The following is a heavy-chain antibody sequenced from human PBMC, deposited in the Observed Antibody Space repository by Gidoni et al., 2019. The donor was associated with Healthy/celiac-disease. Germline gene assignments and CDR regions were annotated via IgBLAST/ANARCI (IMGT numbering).Heavy chain of an antibody. J-gene: IGHJ4*02. Sequence: QLQQWGAGLLKPSETLSLTCAVYGGSFSGYYWSWIRQPPGKGLEWIGEINHSGSTNYNPSLKSRVTISVDTSKNQFSLKLSSVTAADTAVYYCARAWGGTTVTTPYYFDYWGQGTLVTVSS. V-gene: IGHV4-34*01. CDR2: INHSGST. CDR1: GGSFSGYY. D-gene: IGHD4-17*01. CDR3: ARAWGGTTVTTPYYFDY.